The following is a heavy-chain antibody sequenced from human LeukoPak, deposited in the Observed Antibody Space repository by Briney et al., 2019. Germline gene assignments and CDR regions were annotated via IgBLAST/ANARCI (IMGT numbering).Heavy chain of an antibody. D-gene: IGHD3-9*01. V-gene: IGHV1-18*01. CDR2: ISAYNGNT. J-gene: IGHJ4*02. CDR1: GYIFTSYG. Sequence: GASVKVSCKASGYIFTSYGISWMRQAPGQGLEWMGWISAYNGNTNYAQKLQGRVTMTTDTSTSTAYMELRGLRSDDTAVYYCARDQAATNTQVRFCLDWGQGTLVTVSS. CDR3: ARDQAATNTQVRFCLD.